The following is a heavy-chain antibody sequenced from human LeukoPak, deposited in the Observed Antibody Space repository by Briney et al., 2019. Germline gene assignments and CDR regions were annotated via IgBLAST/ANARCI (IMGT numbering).Heavy chain of an antibody. D-gene: IGHD3-22*01. CDR3: AKEARYYDSSGYFDY. J-gene: IGHJ4*02. CDR1: GFTFSSYS. Sequence: PGGSLRLSCAASGFTFSSYSMNWVRQAPGKGLEWVSSISSSSSYIYYADSVKGRFTISRDNAKNSLYLQMNSLRAEDTAVYYCAKEARYYDSSGYFDYWGQGTLVTVSS. V-gene: IGHV3-21*04. CDR2: ISSSSSYI.